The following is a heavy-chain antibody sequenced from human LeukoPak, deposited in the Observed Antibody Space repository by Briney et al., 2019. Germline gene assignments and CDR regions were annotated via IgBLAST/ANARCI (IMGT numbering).Heavy chain of an antibody. Sequence: GGSLRLSCAVSGFTFSSHEMIWVRQAPGKGLEGLSYISSSGSTTYYAASVKGRFTISRDNAKDSLDLQMNSLRAEDTGVYYCAREAGAPGYSFDYWGQGTLVTVSS. D-gene: IGHD6-19*01. V-gene: IGHV3-48*03. CDR3: AREAGAPGYSFDY. CDR1: GFTFSSHE. J-gene: IGHJ4*02. CDR2: ISSSGSTT.